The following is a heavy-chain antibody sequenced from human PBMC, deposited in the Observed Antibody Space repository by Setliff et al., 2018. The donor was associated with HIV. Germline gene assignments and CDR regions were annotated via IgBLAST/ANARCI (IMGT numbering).Heavy chain of an antibody. Sequence: SETLSLTCTVSGGPINSGAYFWNWIRQHPGKGLEWIGYIHYSGTTYYKPSLKSRVTISLDTSKNQFSLKLNSVTAADTAVYYCARADCSGGSCYSPGYWGQGTLVTVSS. J-gene: IGHJ4*02. CDR1: GGPINSGAYF. CDR3: ARADCSGGSCYSPGY. V-gene: IGHV4-31*03. D-gene: IGHD2-15*01. CDR2: IHYSGTT.